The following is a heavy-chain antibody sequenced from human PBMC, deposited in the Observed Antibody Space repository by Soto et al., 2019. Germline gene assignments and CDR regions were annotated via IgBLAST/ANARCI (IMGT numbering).Heavy chain of an antibody. Sequence: ASVKVSCKASGYTFTSYGISWVRQAPGQGLEWMGWISAYNGNTNYAQKLQGRVTMTTDTSTSTAYMELSSLRSEDTAVYYCARSIVVVTAADDWGQGTLVTVSS. V-gene: IGHV1-18*01. CDR3: ARSIVVVTAADD. J-gene: IGHJ4*02. CDR2: ISAYNGNT. D-gene: IGHD2-21*02. CDR1: GYTFTSYG.